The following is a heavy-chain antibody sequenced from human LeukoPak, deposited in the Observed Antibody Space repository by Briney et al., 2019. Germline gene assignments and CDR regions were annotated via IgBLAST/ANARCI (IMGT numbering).Heavy chain of an antibody. CDR2: IYTTGST. V-gene: IGHV4-61*02. J-gene: IGHJ6*03. D-gene: IGHD6-19*01. Sequence: SETLSLTCTVSGGSISSGGYYWSWIRQPAGKELEWIGRIYTTGSTNYSPSLKSRVTISADTSKNQFSLKLSSVTAADTAVYYCARDRAVAGGYYYYYYYMDVWGKGTTVTISS. CDR3: ARDRAVAGGYYYYYYYMDV. CDR1: GGSISSGGYY.